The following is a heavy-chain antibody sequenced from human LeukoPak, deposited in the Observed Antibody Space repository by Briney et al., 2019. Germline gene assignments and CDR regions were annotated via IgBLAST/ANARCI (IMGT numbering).Heavy chain of an antibody. CDR1: GGSISSGSYY. Sequence: PSETLSLTCTVSGGSISSGSYYWSWIRQPAGKGLEWIGRIYNSGSTNYNPSLKSRVTISVDTSKNQFSLKLSSVTAADTAVYYCARGVGATSVKRFDPWGQGTLVTVSS. V-gene: IGHV4-61*02. CDR2: IYNSGST. D-gene: IGHD1-26*01. CDR3: ARGVGATSVKRFDP. J-gene: IGHJ5*02.